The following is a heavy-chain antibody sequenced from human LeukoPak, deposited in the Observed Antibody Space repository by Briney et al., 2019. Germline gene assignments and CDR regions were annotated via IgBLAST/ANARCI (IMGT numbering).Heavy chain of an antibody. CDR2: NSSSSSYT. Sequence: PGGSLTLFCAASVFTYSDYYMSGMRRARGKGLEGVSYNSSSSSYTNYADSVRGRFTISRDNGKNSMYLQMNSLRAVDTAVYYCARVGGIVVVPAAMRLGGWFDPWGQGTLVTVSS. V-gene: IGHV3-11*05. J-gene: IGHJ5*02. CDR3: ARVGGIVVVPAAMRLGGWFDP. D-gene: IGHD2-2*01. CDR1: VFTYSDYY.